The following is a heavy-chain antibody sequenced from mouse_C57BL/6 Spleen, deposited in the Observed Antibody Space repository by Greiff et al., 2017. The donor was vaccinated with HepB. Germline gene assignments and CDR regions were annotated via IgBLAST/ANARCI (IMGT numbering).Heavy chain of an antibody. CDR3: ARYGDYLYFDY. D-gene: IGHD2-4*01. V-gene: IGHV1-42*01. CDR2: INPSTGGT. Sequence: VHVKQSGPELVKPGASVKISCKASGYSFTGYYMNWVKQSPEKSLEWIGEINPSTGGTTYNQKFKAKATLTVDKSSSTAYMQLKSLTSEDSAVYYCARYGDYLYFDYWGQGTTLTVSS. CDR1: GYSFTGYY. J-gene: IGHJ2*01.